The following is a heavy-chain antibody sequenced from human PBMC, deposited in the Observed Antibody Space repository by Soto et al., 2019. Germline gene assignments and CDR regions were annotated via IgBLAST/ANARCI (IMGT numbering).Heavy chain of an antibody. V-gene: IGHV1-18*01. CDR2: INAYNCNT. D-gene: IGHD1-26*01. CDR1: LYTFSSYG. CDR3: ARTLPPIDY. Sequence: VQLVPSGAEVKKPAASVKVSCKASLYTFSSYGISRVRLYSGKGLEWMGWINAYNCNTNYEQKLLGRVTMTSDTPTSTAYIDLRSIRTDATAVYYFARTLPPIDYWGQGTLVTVS. J-gene: IGHJ4*02.